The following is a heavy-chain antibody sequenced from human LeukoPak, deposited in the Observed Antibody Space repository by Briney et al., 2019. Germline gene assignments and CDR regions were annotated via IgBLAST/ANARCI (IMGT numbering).Heavy chain of an antibody. D-gene: IGHD4/OR15-4a*01. Sequence: GGSLRLSCAASGFTFSSYGMSWVRQAPGKGLEWVSTISGSAGTTFNADSVKGRFTISRDNSKNTLYLQMNSLRAEDTAVYYCAKHGRLTDHYYYYMNVWGKGTTVTVSS. CDR2: ISGSAGTT. V-gene: IGHV3-23*01. CDR3: AKHGRLTDHYYYYMNV. CDR1: GFTFSSYG. J-gene: IGHJ6*03.